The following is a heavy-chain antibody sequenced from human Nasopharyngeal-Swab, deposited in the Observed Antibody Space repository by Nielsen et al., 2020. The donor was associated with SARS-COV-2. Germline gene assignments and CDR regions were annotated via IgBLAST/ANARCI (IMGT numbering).Heavy chain of an antibody. CDR2: TSLDGSKK. D-gene: IGHD6-13*01. V-gene: IGHV3-30*04. J-gene: IGHJ4*02. Sequence: GGSLRLSCAASGFTFSNFAMHWVRQAPGKGLEWVALTSLDGSKKYYGDSVKGRFTVSRDNSKNTLYLQMNSLRVEDTSVFYCARGSGTGSWNFDSWGQGALVTVSS. CDR3: ARGSGTGSWNFDS. CDR1: GFTFSNFA.